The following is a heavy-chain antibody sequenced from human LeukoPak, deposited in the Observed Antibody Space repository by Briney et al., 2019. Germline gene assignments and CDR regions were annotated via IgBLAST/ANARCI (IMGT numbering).Heavy chain of an antibody. V-gene: IGHV3-11*01. CDR3: AKAPDSGYEDN. J-gene: IGHJ4*02. CDR2: ISSSGNTR. CDR1: GFSFSDYY. Sequence: GGSLRLSCTASGFSFSDYYMNWIRQAPGKGLEWLSYISSSGNTRHHADSVKGRFTISRDNAKNSLYLQMDSLRPEDTAVYYCAKAPDSGYEDNWGQGTLVTVSS. D-gene: IGHD5-12*01.